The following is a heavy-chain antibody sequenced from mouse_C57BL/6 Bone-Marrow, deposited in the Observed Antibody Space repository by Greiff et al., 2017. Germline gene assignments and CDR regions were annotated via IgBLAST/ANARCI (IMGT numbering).Heavy chain of an antibody. D-gene: IGHD4-1*01. CDR2: ISSGSSTI. V-gene: IGHV5-17*01. CDR3: ARRFAANWDCYYAMDY. Sequence: VQLVESGGGLVKPGGSLKLSCAASGFTFSDYGMHWARQAPEKGLEWVAYISSGSSTIYYADTVKGRFTISRDNAKNTLFLQMTRLRSEDTAMYYWARRFAANWDCYYAMDYWGQGTSVTVSS. J-gene: IGHJ4*01. CDR1: GFTFSDYG.